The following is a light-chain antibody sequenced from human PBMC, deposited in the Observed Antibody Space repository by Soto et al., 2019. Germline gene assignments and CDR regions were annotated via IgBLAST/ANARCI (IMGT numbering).Light chain of an antibody. V-gene: IGLV2-14*01. Sequence: QSVLTQPASVSGSPGQSITISCTGTSSDVGGYNYVSWYQQHPGKAPKLMIYEVSNRPSGVSNRFSGSKSGNTASLTISGLQAEDEADYYCSSYTSSSLWVFGGGTSSPS. CDR3: SSYTSSSLWV. CDR1: SSDVGGYNY. CDR2: EVS. J-gene: IGLJ3*02.